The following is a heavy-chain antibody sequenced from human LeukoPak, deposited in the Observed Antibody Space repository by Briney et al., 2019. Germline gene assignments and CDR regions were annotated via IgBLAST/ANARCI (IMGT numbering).Heavy chain of an antibody. CDR1: GGSLSSGNNY. D-gene: IGHD3-22*01. CDR3: AREVEYYDSSGHRPHAFVI. V-gene: IGHV4-39*02. CDR2: ISYIGAT. Sequence: PSETLSLTCTVSGGSLSSGNNYWGRTRQPPGNGLEWFGSISYIGATSYNPSLRSRVTISVDTSKNQFSQILNSVTAADTAVYYCAREVEYYDSSGHRPHAFVIWGQGTVVTVSS. J-gene: IGHJ3*02.